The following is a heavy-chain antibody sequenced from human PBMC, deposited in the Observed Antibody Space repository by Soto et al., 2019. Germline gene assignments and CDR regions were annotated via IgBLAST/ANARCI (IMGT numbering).Heavy chain of an antibody. CDR2: IGGSGGNR. CDR1: GFTFNAYA. V-gene: IGHV3-23*01. Sequence: EVQLLESGGGLVQPGGSLRLSCAASGFTFNAYAMTWVRQAPGKGLEWVSAIGGSGGNRYYADSVRGRFTISRDNSKDTVELQMNSLRVEDTVVYYWARVASDYITSVDNWGQGILVTVSS. J-gene: IGHJ4*02. CDR3: ARVASDYITSVDN. D-gene: IGHD4-4*01.